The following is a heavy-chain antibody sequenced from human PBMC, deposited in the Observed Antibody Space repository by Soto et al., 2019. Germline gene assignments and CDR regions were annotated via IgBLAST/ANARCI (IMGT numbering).Heavy chain of an antibody. D-gene: IGHD5-12*01. CDR1: GYTFTSYD. J-gene: IGHJ6*02. Sequence: QVQLVQSGAEVKKPGASVKVSCKASGYTFTSYDINWVRQATGQGLEWMGWMNPNSGNTGYAQKFQGRVTMTRNTSTSTAYMELSSLRSEDTAVYYCARIRGYSGYDLSYGMDVWGQGTTVTVSS. V-gene: IGHV1-8*01. CDR3: ARIRGYSGYDLSYGMDV. CDR2: MNPNSGNT.